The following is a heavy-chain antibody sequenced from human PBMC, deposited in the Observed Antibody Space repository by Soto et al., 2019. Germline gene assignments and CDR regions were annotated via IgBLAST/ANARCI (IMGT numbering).Heavy chain of an antibody. CDR1: GFTFSSYA. V-gene: IGHV3-30-3*01. J-gene: IGHJ6*02. CDR3: ARDQGWLVSRYYYYGLDV. D-gene: IGHD6-19*01. Sequence: GGSLRLSCAASGFTFSSYAMHWVRQAPGKGLAWVALISYDGSNKYYADSVKGRFTISRDNSKNTLYLQMNSLRAEDTAVYYCARDQGWLVSRYYYYGLDVSGQGTTVTVSS. CDR2: ISYDGSNK.